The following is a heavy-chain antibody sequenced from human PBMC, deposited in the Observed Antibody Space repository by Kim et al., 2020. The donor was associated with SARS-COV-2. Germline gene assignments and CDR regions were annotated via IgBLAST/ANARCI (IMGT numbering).Heavy chain of an antibody. CDR1: GFTFSNAW. Sequence: GGSLRLSCAASGFTFSNAWMSWVRQAPGKGLEWVGRIKSKTDGGTTDYAAPVKGRFTISRDDSKNTLYLQMNRLKTEETAVYYCTTLLRYFDWLAVKYYYSGMHLGGQGTTLTVSS. D-gene: IGHD3-9*01. J-gene: IGHJ6*02. V-gene: IGHV3-15*01. CDR3: TTLLRYFDWLAVKYYYSGMHL. CDR2: IKSKTDGGTT.